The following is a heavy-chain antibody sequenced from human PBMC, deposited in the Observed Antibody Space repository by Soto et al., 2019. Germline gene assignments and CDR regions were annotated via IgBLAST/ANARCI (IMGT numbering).Heavy chain of an antibody. CDR1: GFTFSSYA. CDR3: AKGWLYGAGMGV. V-gene: IGHV3-23*04. D-gene: IGHD3-22*01. J-gene: IGHJ6*02. CDR2: TSGSGGDV. Sequence: DVQLVESGGDLVQPGRSLRLSCAASGFTFSSYAMSWVRQAPGKGLEWVSSTSGSGGDVYHAGSVKGRFTISRDNSKNTLYLQMNSLRAEDTGIYYCAKGWLYGAGMGVWGQGTTVTVSS.